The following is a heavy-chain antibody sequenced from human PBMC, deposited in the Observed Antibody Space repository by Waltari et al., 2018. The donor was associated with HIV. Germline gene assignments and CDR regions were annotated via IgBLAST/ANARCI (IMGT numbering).Heavy chain of an antibody. Sequence: QITLKESDPTLLKPTQTLTLTCTFSGVSLTTSGEGVGWIRQPPGKALGWLALIYWNDNKRYSPSLKSRLTITKDTSKNQVVLTLANVDPVDTATYHCAHTPAEGRWLHFDSWGPGTLVTVSS. CDR1: GVSLTTSGEG. CDR3: AHTPAEGRWLHFDS. CDR2: IYWNDNK. D-gene: IGHD6-13*01. J-gene: IGHJ5*01. V-gene: IGHV2-5*01.